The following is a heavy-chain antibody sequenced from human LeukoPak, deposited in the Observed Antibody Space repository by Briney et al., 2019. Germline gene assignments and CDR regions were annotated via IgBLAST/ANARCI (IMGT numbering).Heavy chain of an antibody. J-gene: IGHJ4*02. CDR3: ARRRVTVVRGVDITSYYFDY. D-gene: IGHD3-10*01. Sequence: GGSLRPSCAASGFTLSSYEMNWVRQAPGKGLGWVSYISSSGSTIYYADSVKGRFTISRDNAKNSLYLKMNSLGAEDTALYFCARRRVTVVRGVDITSYYFDYWGQGTLVTVSS. V-gene: IGHV3-48*03. CDR2: ISSSGSTI. CDR1: GFTLSSYE.